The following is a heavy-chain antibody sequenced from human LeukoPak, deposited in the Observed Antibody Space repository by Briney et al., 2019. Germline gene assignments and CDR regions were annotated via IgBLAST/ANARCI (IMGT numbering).Heavy chain of an antibody. Sequence: ASVKVSCKASGYTFPSYGISWVRQAPGQGLEWIGIINPSGGSTSYAQKFQGRVTWTRDTSTSTVYMELSSLRSEDTAVYYCARDDTAMVPGFVGYWGQGTLVTVSS. CDR2: INPSGGST. J-gene: IGHJ4*02. V-gene: IGHV1-46*01. CDR3: ARDDTAMVPGFVGY. CDR1: GYTFPSYG. D-gene: IGHD5-18*01.